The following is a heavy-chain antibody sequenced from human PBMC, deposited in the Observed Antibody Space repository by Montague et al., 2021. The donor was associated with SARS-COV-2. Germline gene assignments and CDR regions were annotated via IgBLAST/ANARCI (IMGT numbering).Heavy chain of an antibody. CDR1: GGSISSSLYY. J-gene: IGHJ4*02. D-gene: IGHD3-10*01. CDR2: QDYRGST. V-gene: IGHV4-39*01. CDR3: ARLVWGGSGSYYNVFDF. Sequence: SETLSLTCTVSGGSISSSLYYWGWIRQPPGQGLEWLGCQDYRGSTYSNPSLKSRVTISVDTSKNQFCLNLSAVTAADTAVYYCARLVWGGSGSYYNVFDFWGQGSLVAVSS.